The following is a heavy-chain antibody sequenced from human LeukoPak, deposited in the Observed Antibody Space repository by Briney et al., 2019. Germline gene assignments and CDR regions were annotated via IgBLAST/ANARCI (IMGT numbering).Heavy chain of an antibody. D-gene: IGHD4-17*01. CDR2: IIPIFGTA. CDR3: ARDQSYGDYPLYYFDY. V-gene: IGHV1-69*13. J-gene: IGHJ4*02. Sequence: GASVKVSCKASGGTFSSYAISWVRQAPGQGPEWMGGIIPIFGTANYAQKFQGRVTITADESTSTAYMELSSLRSEDTAVYYCARDQSYGDYPLYYFDYWGQGTLVTVSS. CDR1: GGTFSSYA.